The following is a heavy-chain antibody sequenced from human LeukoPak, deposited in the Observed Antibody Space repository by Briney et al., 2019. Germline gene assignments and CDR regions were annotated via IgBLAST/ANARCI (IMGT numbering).Heavy chain of an antibody. CDR1: GYTFIDNY. Sequence: APVKVSCKASGYTFIDNYLHWVRQAPGQGLEWVGWMNPENGGAGFAWKFQGRVIMTRDLSIGTAYMELTSLTPDDAAVYYCTRGSGTSWFDYWGQGSLVTVSS. J-gene: IGHJ4*02. D-gene: IGHD2-2*01. CDR3: TRGSGTSWFDY. V-gene: IGHV1-2*02. CDR2: MNPENGGA.